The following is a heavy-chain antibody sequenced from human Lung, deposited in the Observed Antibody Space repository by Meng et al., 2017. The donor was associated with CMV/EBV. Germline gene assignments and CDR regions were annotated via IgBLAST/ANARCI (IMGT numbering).Heavy chain of an antibody. Sequence: QETLPESGPRPVKPSETLSLTCFVSSDSITNYFWSWVRQPAGKGLEWIGRLYPDGSTDYNPSLSSRLTLSLDTSKIRFSLKLRSVTAADTAIYYCARTPVRFCNTHMCYAFDYWGQGALVTVSS. D-gene: IGHD2-2*01. V-gene: IGHV4-4*07. CDR1: SDSITNYF. CDR2: LYPDGST. J-gene: IGHJ4*02. CDR3: ARTPVRFCNTHMCYAFDY.